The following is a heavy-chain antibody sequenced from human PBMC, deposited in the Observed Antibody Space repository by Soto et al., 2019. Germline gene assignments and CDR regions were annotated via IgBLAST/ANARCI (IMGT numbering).Heavy chain of an antibody. J-gene: IGHJ4*02. Sequence: SLRLSSAASGFTFSSSGMHLVRQATGKRLEWVAVISYDGSKKYYADSVKGRLTISRDKSKNTLYLLMPILRADASAVYYCAKDLAKLRYFDWLLLLVYWGQGTVVTVSS. CDR3: AKDLAKLRYFDWLLLLVY. D-gene: IGHD3-9*01. CDR1: GFTFSSSG. V-gene: IGHV3-30*18. CDR2: ISYDGSKK.